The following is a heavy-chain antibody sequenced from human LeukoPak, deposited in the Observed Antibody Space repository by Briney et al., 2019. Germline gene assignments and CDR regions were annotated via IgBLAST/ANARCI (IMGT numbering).Heavy chain of an antibody. CDR2: IYHSGST. J-gene: IGHJ5*02. D-gene: IGHD4-11*01. Sequence: SETLSLTCTVSGYSISSGYYWGWIRQPPGKGLEWIGSIYHSGSTYYNPSLKSRVTISVDRSKNQFSLKLSSVAAADTAVYYCARVTTRALNWFDPWGQGTLVTVSS. CDR3: ARVTTRALNWFDP. CDR1: GYSISSGYY. V-gene: IGHV4-38-2*02.